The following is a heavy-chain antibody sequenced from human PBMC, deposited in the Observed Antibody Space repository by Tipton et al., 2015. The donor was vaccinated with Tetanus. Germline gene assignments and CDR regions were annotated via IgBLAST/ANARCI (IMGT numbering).Heavy chain of an antibody. CDR1: GYTFTGYY. Sequence: QSGPEVKKPGASVKVSCKASGYTFTGYYMHWVRQAPGQGLEWMGWINPNSGGTNYAQKFQGRVTMTRDTSISTAYMELSRLRSDDTAVYYCARAYYDSSGYYSSQDFDYWGQGTLVTVSS. D-gene: IGHD3-22*01. CDR3: ARAYYDSSGYYSSQDFDY. V-gene: IGHV1-2*02. J-gene: IGHJ4*02. CDR2: INPNSGGT.